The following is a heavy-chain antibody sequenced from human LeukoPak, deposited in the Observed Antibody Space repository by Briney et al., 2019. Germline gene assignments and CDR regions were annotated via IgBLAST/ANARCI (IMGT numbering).Heavy chain of an antibody. J-gene: IGHJ4*02. CDR1: GYSFTSYW. CDR2: IYPGDSDT. Sequence: GESLEISCKGSGYSFTSYWIGWVRQMPGKGLEWMGIIYPGDSDTRYSPSFQGQVTISADKSISTAYLQWSSLKASDTAMYYCARRGYSYRGVLPEYYFDYWGQGTLVTVSS. CDR3: ARRGYSYRGVLPEYYFDY. V-gene: IGHV5-51*01. D-gene: IGHD5-18*01.